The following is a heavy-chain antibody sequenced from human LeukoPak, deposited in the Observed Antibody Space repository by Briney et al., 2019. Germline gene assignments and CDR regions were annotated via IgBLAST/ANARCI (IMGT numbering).Heavy chain of an antibody. CDR3: ARQGENWNAGDFDY. CDR2: ISSSSSYI. J-gene: IGHJ4*02. D-gene: IGHD1-1*01. Sequence: ETLSLTCTVSGGSISSYYWSWVRQAPGKGLEWVSSISSSSSYIYYADSVKGRFTISRDNAKNSLYLQMNSLRAEDTAVYYCARQGENWNAGDFDYWGQGTLVTVSS. V-gene: IGHV3-21*01. CDR1: GGSISSYY.